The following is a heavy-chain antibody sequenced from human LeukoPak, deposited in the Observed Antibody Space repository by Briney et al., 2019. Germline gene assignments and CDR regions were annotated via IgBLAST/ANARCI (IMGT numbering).Heavy chain of an antibody. J-gene: IGHJ6*02. CDR2: ITPLFGTA. V-gene: IGHV1-69*13. Sequence: ASVKVSCKASGGTFSKYTISWVRQSPGQGLEWMGGITPLFGTASYAQKFQGRVTITADESTSTAYMELSSLRSEDTAVYYCAREVPNYYGMDVWGQGTTVTVSS. CDR1: GGTFSKYT. CDR3: AREVPNYYGMDV.